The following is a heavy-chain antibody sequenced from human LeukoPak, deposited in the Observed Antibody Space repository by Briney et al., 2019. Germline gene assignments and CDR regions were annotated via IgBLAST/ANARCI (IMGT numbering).Heavy chain of an antibody. V-gene: IGHV3-33*01. CDR2: IWYDGSNK. D-gene: IGHD5-12*01. J-gene: IGHJ6*02. CDR3: ARTAYVDIVATIDLYGMDV. Sequence: GSLRLSCAASGFTFSSYGMHWVRQAPGKGLEWVAVIWYDGSNKYYADSVKGRFTISRDNSKNTLYLQMNSLRAEDTAVYYCARTAYVDIVATIDLYGMDVWGQGTTVTVPS. CDR1: GFTFSSYG.